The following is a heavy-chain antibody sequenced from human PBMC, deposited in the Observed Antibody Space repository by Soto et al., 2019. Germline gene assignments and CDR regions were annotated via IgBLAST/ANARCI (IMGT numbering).Heavy chain of an antibody. CDR3: ARHAMDSSGLLVYYYYGMDV. V-gene: IGHV2-70*01. Sequence: SGPTLVNPTQTLTLPCTFSGFSLSTSGMCVSWIRQPPGKALEWLALIDWDDDKYYSTSLKTRLTISKDTSKNQVVLTMTNMDPVDTATYYCARHAMDSSGLLVYYYYGMDVWGQGTTVTVSS. J-gene: IGHJ6*02. CDR1: GFSLSTSGMC. CDR2: IDWDDDK. D-gene: IGHD6-19*01.